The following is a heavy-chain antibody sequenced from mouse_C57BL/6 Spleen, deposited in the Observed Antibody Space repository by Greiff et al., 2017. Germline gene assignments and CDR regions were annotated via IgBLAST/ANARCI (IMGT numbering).Heavy chain of an antibody. CDR3: ANDYGSSPYAMDY. CDR1: GYAFTNYL. Sequence: QVQLQQSGAELVRPGTSVKVSCKASGYAFTNYLIEWVKQRPGQGLEWIGVINPGSGGTNYNEKFKGKATLTADKSSSTAYMQLSSLTSEDSAVYFCANDYGSSPYAMDYWGQGTSVTVSS. D-gene: IGHD1-1*01. V-gene: IGHV1-54*01. CDR2: INPGSGGT. J-gene: IGHJ4*01.